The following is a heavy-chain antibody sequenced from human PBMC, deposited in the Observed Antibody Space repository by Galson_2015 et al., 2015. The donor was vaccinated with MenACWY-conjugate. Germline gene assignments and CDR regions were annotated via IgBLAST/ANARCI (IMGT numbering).Heavy chain of an antibody. D-gene: IGHD5/OR15-5a*01. CDR1: GFTFTTYA. CDR3: AKRQRVSSIPWYPFDY. J-gene: IGHJ4*02. V-gene: IGHV3-23*01. Sequence: SLRLSCAASGFTFTTYAMSWVRQAPGKGLEWVSAISNSGSSTYYADSVKGRFAISRDNSKNTLYLQMDSLRAEDTAVYYCAKRQRVSSIPWYPFDYWGQATLLPLPS. CDR2: ISNSGSST.